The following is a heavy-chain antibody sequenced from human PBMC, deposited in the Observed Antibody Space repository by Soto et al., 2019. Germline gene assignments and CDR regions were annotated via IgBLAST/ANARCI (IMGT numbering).Heavy chain of an antibody. Sequence: WGSLIICCASSGFTFSSSAMTWVRQAPGKGLEWVSAISGSGGSTYYTDSVKGRFTISRDNSKNTLYLQMNSLRAEDTAVYFCAKEVLGGQGTMVTVSS. D-gene: IGHD2-15*01. J-gene: IGHJ4*02. CDR3: AKEVL. CDR1: GFTFSSSA. CDR2: ISGSGGST. V-gene: IGHV3-23*01.